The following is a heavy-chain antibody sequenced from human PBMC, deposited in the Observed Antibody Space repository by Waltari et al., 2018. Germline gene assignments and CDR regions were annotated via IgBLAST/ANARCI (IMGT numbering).Heavy chain of an antibody. Sequence: DVQLVESGGDLIQPGGSLRLSCAASGFSVSSHYMGWVRQAPGKGLEWVSVIYSGGTTYYGDSLRGRFTISRDKSKNTLYLYMSSLRVEDTAVYYCAREAGTTGSEFFDSWGQGTLVTVSS. CDR3: AREAGTTGSEFFDS. CDR1: GFSVSSHY. V-gene: IGHV3-53*01. CDR2: IYSGGTT. D-gene: IGHD1-7*01. J-gene: IGHJ4*02.